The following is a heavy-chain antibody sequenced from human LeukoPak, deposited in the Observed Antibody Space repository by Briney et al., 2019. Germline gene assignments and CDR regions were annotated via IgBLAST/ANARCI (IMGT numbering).Heavy chain of an antibody. J-gene: IGHJ4*02. CDR3: GKHDSASDY. CDR1: GFTFSTSW. Sequence: QPGGSLRLSCAASGFTFSTSWMNWVRQAPGKGLEWVAFTRSDGSDKYYTSSVKGRFTISRDNSKNMLYLQMNSLRIEDTAVYYCGKHDSASDYWGQGTLVTVSS. CDR2: TRSDGSDK. D-gene: IGHD1-26*01. V-gene: IGHV3-30*02.